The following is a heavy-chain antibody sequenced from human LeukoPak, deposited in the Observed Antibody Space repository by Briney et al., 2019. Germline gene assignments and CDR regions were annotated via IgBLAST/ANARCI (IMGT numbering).Heavy chain of an antibody. CDR2: IYYSGST. J-gene: IGHJ6*03. D-gene: IGHD3-22*01. Sequence: SETLSLTCTVSGGSLTGGGYCWGWTRHHPGRGLGWIGYIYYSGSTYYNPSLKSRVTISVDTSKNHFSLKLSSVTAADTAVYYCARTPDNHYYYMDVWGKGTTVTVSS. CDR1: GGSLTGGGYC. V-gene: IGHV4-31*03. CDR3: ARTPDNHYYYMDV.